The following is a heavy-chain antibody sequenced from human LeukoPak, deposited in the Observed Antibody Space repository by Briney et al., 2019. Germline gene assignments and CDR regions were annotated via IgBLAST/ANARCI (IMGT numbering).Heavy chain of an antibody. CDR2: TYHSGST. CDR1: GGSISSYY. D-gene: IGHD3-9*01. CDR3: ARGLYYYYDILTGYYTAFDY. J-gene: IGHJ4*02. Sequence: PSETLSLTCTVSGGSISSYYWSWIRQPPGKGLEWIGYTYHSGSTYYNPSLKSRVTISVDTSKNQFSLKLSSVTAADTAVYYCARGLYYYYDILTGYYTAFDYWGQGTLVTVSS. V-gene: IGHV4-59*12.